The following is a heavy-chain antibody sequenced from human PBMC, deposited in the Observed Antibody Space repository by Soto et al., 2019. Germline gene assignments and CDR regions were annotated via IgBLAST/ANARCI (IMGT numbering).Heavy chain of an antibody. Sequence: GGSLRLSCAASGFTFSSYGMHWVRQAPGKGLEWVAVIWYDGSNKYYADSVKGRFTISRDNSKNTLYLQMNSLRAEDTAVYYCARGDPYDILTGYPRIDAFDIWGQGTMVTVSS. CDR1: GFTFSSYG. V-gene: IGHV3-33*01. CDR3: ARGDPYDILTGYPRIDAFDI. J-gene: IGHJ3*02. CDR2: IWYDGSNK. D-gene: IGHD3-9*01.